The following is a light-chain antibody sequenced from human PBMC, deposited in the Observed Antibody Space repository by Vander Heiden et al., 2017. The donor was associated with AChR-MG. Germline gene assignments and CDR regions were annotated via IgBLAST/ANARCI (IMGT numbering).Light chain of an antibody. J-gene: IGLJ2*01. V-gene: IGLV2-14*01. CDR3: SAYTSSGSAI. CDR1: SSDIGRYHY. CDR2: EVS. Sequence: QSALTQPASVSGSPGQSITISCTGTSSDIGRYHYVSCYQQHPGKAPKVLIYEVSNRPAGVANRFSGSKSGSTAYLTISGLQTDDEADYYCSAYTSSGSAIFGGGTKVTVL.